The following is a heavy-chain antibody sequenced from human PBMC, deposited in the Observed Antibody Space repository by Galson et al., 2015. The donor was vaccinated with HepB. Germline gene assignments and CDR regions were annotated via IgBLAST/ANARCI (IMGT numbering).Heavy chain of an antibody. CDR2: IDPSDSYT. Sequence: SGAEVKKPGESLRISCKGSGYSFTSYWISWVRLMPGKGLEWMGRIDPSDSYTNYSPSFQGHVTISADKSISTAYLQWSSLKASDTAMYYCARLELGYSSSSGWFDPWGQGTLVTVSS. V-gene: IGHV5-10-1*01. CDR3: ARLELGYSSSSGWFDP. J-gene: IGHJ5*02. CDR1: GYSFTSYW. D-gene: IGHD6-6*01.